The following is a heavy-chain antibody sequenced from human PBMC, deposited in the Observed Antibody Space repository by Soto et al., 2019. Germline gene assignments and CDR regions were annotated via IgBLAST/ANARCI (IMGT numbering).Heavy chain of an antibody. V-gene: IGHV4-30-4*01. J-gene: IGHJ4*02. CDR1: GGSISSGDYY. Sequence: SETLSLTCTVSGGSISSGDYYWSWIRQPPGKGLEWIGYIYYSGSTYYNPSLKSRVTISVDTSKNQFSLKLSSVTAADTAVYYCARDGQVATTGLDYWGQGTLVTVSS. CDR2: IYYSGST. CDR3: ARDGQVATTGLDY. D-gene: IGHD5-12*01.